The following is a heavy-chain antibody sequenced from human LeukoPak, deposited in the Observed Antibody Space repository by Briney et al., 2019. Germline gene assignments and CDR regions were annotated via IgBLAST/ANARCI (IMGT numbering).Heavy chain of an antibody. CDR1: GGTFSSYG. V-gene: IGHV1-69*05. CDR2: IIPVFGTA. D-gene: IGHD3-3*01. CDR3: AKDLESSVES. J-gene: IGHJ5*02. Sequence: ASVKVSCKASGGTFSSYGLNWVRQAPGQGLEWMGGIIPVFGTATYAQKFQGRVTITTDESTSTAHMGLSSLRYEDAAIYYCAKDLESSVESWGQGTLVTVSS.